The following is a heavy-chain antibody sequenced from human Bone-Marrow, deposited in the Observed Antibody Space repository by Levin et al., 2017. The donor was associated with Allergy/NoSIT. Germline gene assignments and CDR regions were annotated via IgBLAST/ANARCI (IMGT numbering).Heavy chain of an antibody. CDR1: GFTFSSYG. CDR3: AKDRGYDFWSGYHHVNYDGMDV. D-gene: IGHD3-3*01. V-gene: IGHV3-30*18. Sequence: GGSLRLSCAASGFTFSSYGMHWVRQAPGKGLEWVAVISYDGSNKYYADSVKGRFTISRDNSKNTLYLQMNSLRAEDTAVYYCAKDRGYDFWSGYHHVNYDGMDVWGQGTTVTVSS. CDR2: ISYDGSNK. J-gene: IGHJ6*02.